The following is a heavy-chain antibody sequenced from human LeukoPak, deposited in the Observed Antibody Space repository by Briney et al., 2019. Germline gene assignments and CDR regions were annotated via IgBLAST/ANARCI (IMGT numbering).Heavy chain of an antibody. CDR3: AKGGKWDVTPFDY. CDR1: GVTFTSDS. CDR2: ISGGGGST. Sequence: GGSLRLSCAASGVTFTSDSMNWVRQAPGKGLEWVSTISGGGGSTYYADSVKGRFTISRDNSKNTLYLQVNSLRAEDTAVYYCAKGGKWDVTPFDYWGQGTLVTVSS. J-gene: IGHJ4*02. D-gene: IGHD1-26*01. V-gene: IGHV3-23*01.